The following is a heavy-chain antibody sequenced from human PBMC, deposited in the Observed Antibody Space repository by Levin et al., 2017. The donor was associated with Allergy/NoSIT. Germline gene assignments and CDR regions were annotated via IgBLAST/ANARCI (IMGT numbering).Heavy chain of an antibody. CDR1: GGSFSGYY. CDR2: INHSGST. CDR3: AGRVVVTAIKSWFDP. J-gene: IGHJ5*02. Sequence: SQTLSLTCAVYGGSFSGYYWSWIRQPPGKGLEWIGEINHSGSTNYNPSLKSRVTISVDTSKNQFSLKLSSVTAADTAVYYCAGRVVVTAIKSWFDPWGQGTLVTVSS. D-gene: IGHD2-21*02. V-gene: IGHV4-34*01.